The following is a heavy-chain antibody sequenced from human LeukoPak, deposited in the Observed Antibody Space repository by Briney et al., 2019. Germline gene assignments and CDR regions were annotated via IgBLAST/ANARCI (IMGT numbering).Heavy chain of an antibody. J-gene: IGHJ4*02. CDR1: GGSMSSYY. D-gene: IGHD3-16*01. V-gene: IGHV4-59*01. CDR3: ARAGAGNEYVGLFDY. Sequence: SETLSLTCTVSGGSMSSYYWTWIRQPPGKGLEWIGYIYYTGSVNYNPSLKSRLTMSVDTSKNQFSLKLSSVTASVTAVYYCARAGAGNEYVGLFDYWGQGTLVTVSS. CDR2: IYYTGSV.